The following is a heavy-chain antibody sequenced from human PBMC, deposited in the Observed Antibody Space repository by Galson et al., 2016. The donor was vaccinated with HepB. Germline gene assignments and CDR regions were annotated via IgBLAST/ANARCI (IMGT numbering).Heavy chain of an antibody. CDR2: IWHDGSNK. Sequence: SLRLSCAASGFTFSGYGMHWVRQAPGKGLEWVAVIWHDGSNKYYADSVKGRFTISRDTSKNTLYLQMNSLRAEDTAVYYCATSDSRGYWGQGTLVTVSS. CDR3: ATSDSRGY. V-gene: IGHV3-33*03. CDR1: GFTFSGYG. D-gene: IGHD2-2*01. J-gene: IGHJ4*02.